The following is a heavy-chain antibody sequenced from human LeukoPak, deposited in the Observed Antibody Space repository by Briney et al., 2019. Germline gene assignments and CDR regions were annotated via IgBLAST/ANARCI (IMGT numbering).Heavy chain of an antibody. CDR2: ISRSSSTI. CDR1: GFTFSSYS. Sequence: PGGSLRLSCAASGFTFSSYSMNWVRQAPGKGLEWVSYISRSSSTIYYADSLKGRFTISRDDAKNSLYLQMNSLRAEDTAVYYCARSKRNGFDIWGQGTMVTVSS. V-gene: IGHV3-48*01. J-gene: IGHJ3*02. CDR3: ARSKRNGFDI.